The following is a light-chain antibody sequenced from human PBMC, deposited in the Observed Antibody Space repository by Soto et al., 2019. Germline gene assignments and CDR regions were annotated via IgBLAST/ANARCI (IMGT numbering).Light chain of an antibody. CDR2: GAT. Sequence: EIVLTQSPATLSLSPGERATLSCRASQSVNSNYVAWYQHKSGQGPRLLFYGATHRATGIPDRISGSGSGTDFTLTISRLEPEDFAVYYCQQYGNSPQTFGQGTKVEIK. CDR1: QSVNSNY. CDR3: QQYGNSPQT. J-gene: IGKJ1*01. V-gene: IGKV3-20*01.